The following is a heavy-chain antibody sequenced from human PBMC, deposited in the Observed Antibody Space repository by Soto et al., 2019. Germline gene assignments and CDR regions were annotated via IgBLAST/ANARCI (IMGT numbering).Heavy chain of an antibody. Sequence: EVLLVESGGGLVQPGGSLKLSCAASGFVFKDSSIHWVRQASGKGLEWVGRIRDRAYNYATAYAASVQGRFTISRDDSHGTAYLQMTSLRTEDTAIYYCTRLISAAQDYWGQGTLVTVSS. CDR2: IRDRAYNYAT. CDR3: TRLISAAQDY. CDR1: GFVFKDSS. V-gene: IGHV3-73*01. D-gene: IGHD3-10*01. J-gene: IGHJ4*02.